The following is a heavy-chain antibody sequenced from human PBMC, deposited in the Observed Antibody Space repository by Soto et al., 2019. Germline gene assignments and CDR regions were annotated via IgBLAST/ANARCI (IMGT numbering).Heavy chain of an antibody. CDR2: ISYDGSNK. D-gene: IGHD3-22*01. J-gene: IGHJ4*02. V-gene: IGHV3-30-3*01. CDR1: GFTFSSYA. CDR3: ARDESTMIVVVISYFDY. Sequence: GGSLRLSCAASGFTFSSYAMHWVRQAPGKGLEWVAVISYDGSNKYYADSVKGRFTISRDNSKNTLYLQMNSLRAEDTAVYYCARDESTMIVVVISYFDYWGQGTLVTVSS.